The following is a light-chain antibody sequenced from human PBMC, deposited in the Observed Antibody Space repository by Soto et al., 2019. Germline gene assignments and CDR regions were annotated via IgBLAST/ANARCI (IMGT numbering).Light chain of an antibody. J-gene: IGLJ2*01. Sequence: QSVLTQPPSASGSPGQSVTISCTGTSSDLGAYDFVSWYQQHPGKAPKLMIYDVSKRPSGVPDRFSGSKSGNTASLTVTGLQAEDEADYYCSSYAGRNNLIFGGGTKLTVL. V-gene: IGLV2-8*01. CDR1: SSDLGAYDF. CDR3: SSYAGRNNLI. CDR2: DVS.